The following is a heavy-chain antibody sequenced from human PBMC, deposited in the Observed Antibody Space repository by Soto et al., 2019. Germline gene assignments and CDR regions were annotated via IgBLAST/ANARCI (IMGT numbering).Heavy chain of an antibody. J-gene: IGHJ4*01. Sequence: PGGSLRLSCTDSGFTFDDYAMHWVRQGPGRGLEWVSGITWNSGKIAYADSVKGRFTIARDDDNNSLYLQMNSLRPEDTALYYCVKDSYADFHRVLSTAEYFFDYWGHGTLVTVSS. CDR2: ITWNSGKI. V-gene: IGHV3-9*01. CDR1: GFTFDDYA. D-gene: IGHD2-15*01. CDR3: VKDSYADFHRVLSTAEYFFDY.